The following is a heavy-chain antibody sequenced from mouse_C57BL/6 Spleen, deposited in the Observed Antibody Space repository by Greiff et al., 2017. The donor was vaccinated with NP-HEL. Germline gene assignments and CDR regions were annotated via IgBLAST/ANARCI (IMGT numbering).Heavy chain of an antibody. Sequence: EVMLVESGEGLVKPGGSLKLSCAASGFTFSSYAMSWVRQTPEKRLEWVAYISSGGDYIYYADTVKGRFTISRDNARNTLYLQMSSLKSEDTAMYYCTREIHYCGSRAWFAYWGQGTLVTVSA. CDR2: ISSGGDYI. CDR3: TREIHYCGSRAWFAY. J-gene: IGHJ3*01. CDR1: GFTFSSYA. D-gene: IGHD1-1*01. V-gene: IGHV5-9-1*02.